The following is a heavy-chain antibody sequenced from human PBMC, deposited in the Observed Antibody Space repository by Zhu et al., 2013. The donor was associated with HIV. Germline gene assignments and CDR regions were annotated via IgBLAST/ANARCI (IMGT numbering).Heavy chain of an antibody. CDR3: ARHLLVSGTRGFDH. D-gene: IGHD6-19*01. J-gene: IGHJ4*02. CDR1: GDSITNNKW. Sequence: QVQLQESGPGLVKPSGTLSLTCAVSGDSITNNKWWSWVRQPPGKGLEWIGEIYLAGNTNYNPSLKGRLTMSIDKSKNQFSLNLYSVSAADTAFYYCARHLLVSGTRGFDHWGPGILVSVSS. CDR2: IYLAGNT. V-gene: IGHV4-4*02.